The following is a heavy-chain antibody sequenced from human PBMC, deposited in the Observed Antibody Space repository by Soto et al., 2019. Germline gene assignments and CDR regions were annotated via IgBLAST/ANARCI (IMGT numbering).Heavy chain of an antibody. CDR3: ARFLPAYGGNSPLFRYFDL. CDR1: GGTFSSYA. CDR2: IIPIFGTA. D-gene: IGHD2-21*02. Sequence: QVQLVQSGAEVKKPGSSVKVSCKASGGTFSSYAISWVRQAPGQGLEWMGGIIPIFGTANYAQKFQGRVTITADEYTSTAYMELSSLRSEDTAVYYCARFLPAYGGNSPLFRYFDLWGRGTLVTVSS. V-gene: IGHV1-69*01. J-gene: IGHJ2*01.